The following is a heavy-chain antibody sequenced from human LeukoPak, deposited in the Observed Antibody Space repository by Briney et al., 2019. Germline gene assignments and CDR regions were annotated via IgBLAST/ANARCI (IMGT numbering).Heavy chain of an antibody. CDR3: ARVKGTVTNGWFDP. Sequence: PSETLSLTCAVYGGSFSGYYWSWIRQPPGKGLEWIGEINHSGSTNYNPSLKSRVTISVDTSKNQFSLKLSSVTAADTAVYYCARVKGTVTNGWFDPWGQGTLVTVSS. J-gene: IGHJ5*02. V-gene: IGHV4-34*01. CDR1: GGSFSGYY. D-gene: IGHD4-17*01. CDR2: INHSGST.